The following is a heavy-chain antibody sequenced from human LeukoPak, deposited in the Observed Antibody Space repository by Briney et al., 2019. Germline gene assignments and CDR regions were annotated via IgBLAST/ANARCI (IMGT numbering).Heavy chain of an antibody. CDR3: ARDFLTYGDYDSAGWYFDL. CDR2: IIPIFGTA. Sequence: GASVKVSCKASGYTFTSYGISWVRQAPGQGLEWMGGIIPIFGTANYAQKFQGRVTITADESTSTAYMELSSLRSEDTAVYYCARDFLTYGDYDSAGWYFDLWGRGTLVTVSS. D-gene: IGHD4-17*01. J-gene: IGHJ2*01. V-gene: IGHV1-69*13. CDR1: GYTFTSYG.